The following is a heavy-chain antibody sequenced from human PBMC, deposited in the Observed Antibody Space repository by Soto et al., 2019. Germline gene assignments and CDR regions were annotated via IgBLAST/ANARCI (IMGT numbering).Heavy chain of an antibody. V-gene: IGHV3-30-3*01. Sequence: QVQLVESGGGVVQPGRSLRLSCAASGFSFSISPMHWVRQAPGKGSEWVALISYDGTNKFYADSVKGRFTISRDNSKSTLYLQVDRLRPEDAAVYYCARDPKTSGGQHWAFNYFDSWGQGTLVTVSS. CDR3: ARDPKTSGGQHWAFNYFDS. CDR1: GFSFSISP. D-gene: IGHD7-27*01. J-gene: IGHJ4*02. CDR2: ISYDGTNK.